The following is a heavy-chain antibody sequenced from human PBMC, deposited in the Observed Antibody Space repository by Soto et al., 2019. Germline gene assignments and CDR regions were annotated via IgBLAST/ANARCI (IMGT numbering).Heavy chain of an antibody. CDR3: TTDPSQFKHCSGGSCYSEAFDI. CDR1: GFTFSNAW. Sequence: GGSLRLSCAASGFTFSNAWMSWVRQAPGKGLEWVGRIKSKTDGGTTDYAAPVKGRFTISRDDSKNTLYLQMNSLKTEDTAVYYCTTDPSQFKHCSGGSCYSEAFDIWGQGTMVTVSS. CDR2: IKSKTDGGTT. D-gene: IGHD2-15*01. J-gene: IGHJ3*02. V-gene: IGHV3-15*01.